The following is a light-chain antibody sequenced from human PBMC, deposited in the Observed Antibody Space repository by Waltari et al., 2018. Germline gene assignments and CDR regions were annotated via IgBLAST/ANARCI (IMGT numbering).Light chain of an antibody. CDR2: AAS. V-gene: IGKV1-39*01. CDR1: QSISSY. CDR3: QQSYSNRWT. J-gene: IGKJ1*01. Sequence: SVGDRVTITCRASQSISSYLNWYQQKPGKAPKLLIYAASSLQSGVPSRFSGSGSGTDFTLTISSLQPEDFATYYCQQSYSNRWTFGQGTKVEIK.